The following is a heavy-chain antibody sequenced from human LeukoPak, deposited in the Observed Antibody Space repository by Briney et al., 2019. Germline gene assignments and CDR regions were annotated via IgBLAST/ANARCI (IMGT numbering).Heavy chain of an antibody. V-gene: IGHV3-30*04. CDR2: ISYHGSNK. D-gene: IGHD5-12*01. CDR3: ARDYGDIVATPSSYYYGMDV. Sequence: GGSLRLSCAASGFAFSTYAIHRVRQAPGRGLEWVAVISYHGSNKYYADSVKGRFTISRDHSKNTLFMQMNSLRAEETAVYYCARDYGDIVATPSSYYYGMDVWGQGTTVTVSS. CDR1: GFAFSTYA. J-gene: IGHJ6*02.